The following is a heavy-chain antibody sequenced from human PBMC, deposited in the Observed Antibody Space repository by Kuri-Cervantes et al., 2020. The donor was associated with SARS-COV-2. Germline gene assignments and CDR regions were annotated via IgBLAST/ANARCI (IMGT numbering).Heavy chain of an antibody. CDR3: AKGGYCSSTSCSPRWFDP. Sequence: GGSLRLSCAASGFTFSSYGMHWVRRAPGKGLEWVAFIRYDGSNKYYADSVKGRFTISRDNSKNTLYLQMNSLRAEDTAVYYCAKGGYCSSTSCSPRWFDPWGQGTLVTVSS. J-gene: IGHJ5*02. CDR2: IRYDGSNK. D-gene: IGHD2-2*01. V-gene: IGHV3-30*02. CDR1: GFTFSSYG.